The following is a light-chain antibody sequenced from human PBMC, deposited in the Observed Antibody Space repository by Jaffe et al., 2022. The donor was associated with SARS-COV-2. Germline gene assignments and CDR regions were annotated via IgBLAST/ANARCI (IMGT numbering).Light chain of an antibody. CDR1: SGSIASSY. CDR2: ENG. J-gene: IGLJ3*02. CDR3: LSFDGGNRGV. Sequence: NFMLTQPHSVSESPGKTVVISCTRSSGSIASSYVYWYQQRPGSSPSVVISENGQRPSGVPDRFSASIDTSSNSASLTVSGLKTEDEADYYCLSFDGGNRGVFGGGTKLTVL. V-gene: IGLV6-57*01.